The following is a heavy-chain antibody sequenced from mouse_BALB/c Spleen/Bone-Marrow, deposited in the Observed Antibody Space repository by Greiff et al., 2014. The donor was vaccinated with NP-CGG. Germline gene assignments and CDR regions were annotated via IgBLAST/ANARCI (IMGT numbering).Heavy chain of an antibody. CDR1: GDSITRGY. V-gene: IGHV3-8*02. D-gene: IGHD4-1*01. CDR2: ITYSANT. J-gene: IGHJ2*01. CDR3: ATGYYFDY. Sequence: VQLQQSGPSLVKPSQTLSLTCSVTGDSITRGYWNWIRKFPGNKLEYMGYITYSANTYYNPSLKSRLSITRGTSKNQYYLQLNSVTTEDTATDYCATGYYFDYWGQGTTLTVSS.